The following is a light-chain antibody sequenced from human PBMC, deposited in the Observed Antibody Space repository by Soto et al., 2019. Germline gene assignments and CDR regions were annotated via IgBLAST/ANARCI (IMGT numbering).Light chain of an antibody. V-gene: IGLV2-14*03. CDR3: SSYTSSSPPV. CDR2: DVT. J-gene: IGLJ2*01. CDR1: SSDVGGYNY. Sequence: QSALTQPASVSGSPGQSITISCTGTSSDVGGYNYVSWYQQHPGKAPKLMIYDVTNRPSGASNRFSGSKSGNTASLTISGLQAEDEADYYCSSYTSSSPPVFGGGTKLTVL.